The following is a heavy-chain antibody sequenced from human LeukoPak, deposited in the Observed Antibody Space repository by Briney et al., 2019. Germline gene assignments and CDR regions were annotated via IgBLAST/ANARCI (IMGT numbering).Heavy chain of an antibody. CDR2: MYSSGST. CDR3: VRAPPNSGWNYFDY. Sequence: KASETLSLTCTVSGASISSYYWTWIRQPAGRGLEWIGRMYSSGSTNYNPSLKSQVTMSLDTSKNQFSLKLSSVTAADTAVYYCVRAPPNSGWNYFDYWGQGTLVTVSS. J-gene: IGHJ4*02. D-gene: IGHD6-19*01. CDR1: GASISSYY. V-gene: IGHV4-4*07.